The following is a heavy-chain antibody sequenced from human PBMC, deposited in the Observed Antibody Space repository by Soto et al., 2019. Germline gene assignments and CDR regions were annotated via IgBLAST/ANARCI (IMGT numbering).Heavy chain of an antibody. D-gene: IGHD2-2*01. J-gene: IGHJ6*02. V-gene: IGHV4-34*01. CDR2: INHSGST. Sequence: SETLSLTCAVYGGSFSGYYWSWIRQPPGKGLEWIGEINHSGSTNYNPSLKSRVTISVDTSKNQFSLKLSSVTAADTAVYYCATYQKVVPAAKTSRRMDVWGQGTTVTVSS. CDR3: ATYQKVVPAAKTSRRMDV. CDR1: GGSFSGYY.